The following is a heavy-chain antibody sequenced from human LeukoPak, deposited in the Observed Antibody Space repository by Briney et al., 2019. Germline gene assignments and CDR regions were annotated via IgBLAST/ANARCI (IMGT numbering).Heavy chain of an antibody. CDR2: ISYTGIT. Sequence: SETLSLTCTVSGGSISSSSYYWGWIRQPPGKGLEWIGSISYTGITAYRASLESRVTISLDTSKNQFSLTLGSVTAADTAVYYCARDRTGWASDYWGQGTLVTVSS. D-gene: IGHD1-14*01. J-gene: IGHJ4*02. V-gene: IGHV4-39*07. CDR3: ARDRTGWASDY. CDR1: GGSISSSSYY.